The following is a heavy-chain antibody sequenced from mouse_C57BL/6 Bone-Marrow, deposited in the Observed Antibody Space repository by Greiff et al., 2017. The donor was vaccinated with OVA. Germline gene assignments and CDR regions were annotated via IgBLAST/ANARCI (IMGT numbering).Heavy chain of an antibody. CDR3: ARINYWYFDV. CDR2: ISSGSSTI. V-gene: IGHV5-17*01. J-gene: IGHJ1*03. Sequence: DVKLVESGGGLVKPGGSLKLSCAASGFTFSDSGMHWVRQAPEKGLEWVAYISSGSSTIYYADPVKGRFTISRDNAKNTLFLQMTSRRSEDTAMYYCARINYWYFDVWGTGTTVTVSS. CDR1: GFTFSDSG.